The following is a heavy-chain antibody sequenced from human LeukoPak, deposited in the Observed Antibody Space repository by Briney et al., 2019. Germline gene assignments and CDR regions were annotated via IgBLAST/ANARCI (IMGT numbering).Heavy chain of an antibody. D-gene: IGHD4/OR15-4a*01. CDR3: ARRAGAYSHPYDY. CDR2: IYSGGNT. J-gene: IGHJ4*02. Sequence: HPGGSLRLSCTVSGFTVSSNSMSWVRQAPGKGLEWVSFIYSGGNTHYSHSLKGRFTISRDNSKNTLYLQMNSLRVEDTAVYYCARRAGAYSHPYDYWGQGTLVTVSS. CDR1: GFTVSSNS. V-gene: IGHV3-53*01.